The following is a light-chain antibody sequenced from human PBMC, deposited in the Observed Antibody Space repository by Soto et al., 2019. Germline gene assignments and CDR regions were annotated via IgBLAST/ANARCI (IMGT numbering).Light chain of an antibody. Sequence: DIEMTQSPSSLSASVGETITITCRARQSIDHFLNWYQQKPGKVPKLLIYGASTLNTGVTSRFSGSGSVTDFNLTISSLQPEAFARYYCQAYYSSGYPFGGGTKVE. V-gene: IGKV1-39*01. CDR1: QSIDHF. CDR2: GAS. CDR3: QAYYSSGYP. J-gene: IGKJ4*01.